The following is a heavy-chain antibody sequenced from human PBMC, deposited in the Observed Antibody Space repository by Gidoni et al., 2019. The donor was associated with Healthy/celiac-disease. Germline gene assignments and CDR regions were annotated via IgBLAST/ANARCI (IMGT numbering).Heavy chain of an antibody. CDR2: INWNGGST. CDR3: ARDGEEANCSSTSCSFYYGMDV. D-gene: IGHD2-2*01. V-gene: IGHV3-20*04. CDR1: GFTFDDYG. Sequence: EVQLVESGGGVVRSGGSLRLSCAASGFTFDDYGMSWVRQAPGKGLEWVSGINWNGGSTGYADSVKGRFTISRDNDKNSLYLQMNSLRAEDTALYYCARDGEEANCSSTSCSFYYGMDVWGQGTTVTVSS. J-gene: IGHJ6*02.